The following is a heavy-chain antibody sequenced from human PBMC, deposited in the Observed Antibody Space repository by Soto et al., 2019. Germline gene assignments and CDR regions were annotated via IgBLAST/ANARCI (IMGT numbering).Heavy chain of an antibody. Sequence: SVKVSCKASGGTFSSYAISWVRQAPGQGPEWMGGIIPIFGTANYAQKFQGRVTITADESTSTAYMELSSLRSEDTAVYYCARGPLMVRGVTTFDYWGQGTQVTVSS. CDR1: GGTFSSYA. V-gene: IGHV1-69*13. CDR3: ARGPLMVRGVTTFDY. J-gene: IGHJ4*02. CDR2: IIPIFGTA. D-gene: IGHD3-10*01.